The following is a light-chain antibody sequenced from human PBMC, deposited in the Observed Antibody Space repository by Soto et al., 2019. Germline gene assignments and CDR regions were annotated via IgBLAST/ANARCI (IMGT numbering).Light chain of an antibody. Sequence: DIQLTQSPSTLYASVVDRVTITCRASQSISSWVAWYQQKRGVARKLLIYDASSLESGVPSRFSGSGSGTEFTLTISSLQPDDFATYYCQQYNSYWTFGQGTKVDIK. J-gene: IGKJ1*01. CDR2: DAS. CDR3: QQYNSYWT. CDR1: QSISSW. V-gene: IGKV1-5*01.